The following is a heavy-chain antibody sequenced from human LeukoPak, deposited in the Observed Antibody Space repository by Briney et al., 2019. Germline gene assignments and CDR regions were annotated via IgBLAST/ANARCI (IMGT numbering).Heavy chain of an antibody. V-gene: IGHV3-74*01. Sequence: GGSLRLSCAASGFTFSSYWMHWVRQAPGKGLVWVSRINSDGSSTSYADSVKGRFTISRDNAKNSLYLQMNSLRAEDTAVYYCARVKYYDSSGYYSPWPAILDYWGQGTLVAISS. CDR3: ARVKYYDSSGYYSPWPAILDY. J-gene: IGHJ4*02. CDR1: GFTFSSYW. CDR2: INSDGSST. D-gene: IGHD3-22*01.